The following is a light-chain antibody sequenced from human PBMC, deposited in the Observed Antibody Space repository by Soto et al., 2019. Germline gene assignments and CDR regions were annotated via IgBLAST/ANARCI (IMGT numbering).Light chain of an antibody. CDR1: SSNIGSNT. Sequence: QSVLTQPPSASGTPGQRVTISCSGSSSNIGSNTVNWYQQLPGTAPKLLIYSNNQRPSGVPDRFSGSKSGTSASLAISGHQSEDEDDYYCAAWDDSLNGVVFGGGTKLTVL. J-gene: IGLJ2*01. V-gene: IGLV1-44*01. CDR3: AAWDDSLNGVV. CDR2: SNN.